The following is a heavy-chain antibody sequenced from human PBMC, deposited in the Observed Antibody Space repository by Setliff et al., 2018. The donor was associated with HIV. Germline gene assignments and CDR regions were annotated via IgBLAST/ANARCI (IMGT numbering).Heavy chain of an antibody. CDR2: IYYSGST. J-gene: IGHJ4*02. V-gene: IGHV4-59*08. CDR1: GGPISSYY. Sequence: SETLSLTCTVSGGPISSYYWSWIRQPPGKGLEWIGYIYYSGSTNYNPSLKSRVTISIGPSKDHFSLKLRSVTAADTAVYYCARGPRGSPAHWGQGTLVTVS. CDR3: ARGPRGSPAH. D-gene: IGHD3-16*01.